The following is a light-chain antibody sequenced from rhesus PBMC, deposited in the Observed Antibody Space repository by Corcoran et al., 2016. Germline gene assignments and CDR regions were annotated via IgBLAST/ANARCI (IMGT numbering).Light chain of an antibody. Sequence: DIVMTQTPLSLPVTPGEPASISCRSSQSLLDSEDGNTYLEWYLQKPGQSPQPLIYEGSNRASGVPDRFSGSGSDTDFTLKISRVEAEDVGVYYCMQGIEYPFTFGPGTKLDIK. CDR2: EGS. J-gene: IGKJ3*01. V-gene: IGKV2S20*01. CDR1: QSLLDSEDGNTY. CDR3: MQGIEYPFT.